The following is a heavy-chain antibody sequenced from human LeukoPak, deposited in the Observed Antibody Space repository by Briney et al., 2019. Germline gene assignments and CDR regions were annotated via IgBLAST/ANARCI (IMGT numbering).Heavy chain of an antibody. CDR1: GGSFSGYY. CDR3: ASFGRVAGLDY. D-gene: IGHD6-19*01. Sequence: SETLSLTCAVYGGSFSGYYWSWIRQPPGKGLEWIGEIHHGGGTNYNPALKSRVTISVDTSKNQFSLRLSSVTAADTAVYYCASFGRVAGLDYWGQGTLVTVSS. J-gene: IGHJ4*02. V-gene: IGHV4-34*01. CDR2: IHHGGGT.